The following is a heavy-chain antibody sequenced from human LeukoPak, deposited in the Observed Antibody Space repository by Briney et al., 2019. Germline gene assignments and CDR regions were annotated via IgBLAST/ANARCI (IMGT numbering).Heavy chain of an antibody. CDR1: GYTFTGYY. J-gene: IGHJ1*01. D-gene: IGHD2-15*01. V-gene: IGHV1-2*06. CDR3: ARDLVVVVAATPEAVQH. Sequence: ASVKVSCKASGYTFTGYYVHWVRQAPGQGLEWMGRINPNSGVTNYAQKFQGRVTMTRDTPISTAYMELSRLRSDDTAVYYCARDLVVVVAATPEAVQHWGQGTLVTVSS. CDR2: INPNSGVT.